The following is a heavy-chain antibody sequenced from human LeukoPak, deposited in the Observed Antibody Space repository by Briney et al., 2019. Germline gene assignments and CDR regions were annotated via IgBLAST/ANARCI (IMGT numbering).Heavy chain of an antibody. CDR1: GFPFRNYS. V-gene: IGHV3-23*01. Sequence: PGGSLRLSCTTSGFPFRNYSMNWVRQAPGRGLQWVSAISDSGRTTKYADPVKGRLTISRDNSRNTLYLHIDSLRPDDTALYFCAKDDAGFGEDFDSWGQGTLVIVSS. CDR2: ISDSGRTT. CDR3: AKDDAGFGEDFDS. J-gene: IGHJ4*02. D-gene: IGHD3-10*01.